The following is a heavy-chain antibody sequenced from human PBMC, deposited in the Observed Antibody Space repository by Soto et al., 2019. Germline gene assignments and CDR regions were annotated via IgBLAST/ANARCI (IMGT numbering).Heavy chain of an antibody. CDR2: ISAYNGNT. D-gene: IGHD3-3*01. J-gene: IGHJ3*02. CDR3: ARVRITIFGVAPWGAFDI. Sequence: ASVKVSCKASGYTFTSYGISWVRQAPGQGLEWMGWISAYNGNTNYAQKLQGRVTMTTDTSTSTAYMELRSLRSDDTAVYYCARVRITIFGVAPWGAFDIWGQGTMVTVSS. V-gene: IGHV1-18*01. CDR1: GYTFTSYG.